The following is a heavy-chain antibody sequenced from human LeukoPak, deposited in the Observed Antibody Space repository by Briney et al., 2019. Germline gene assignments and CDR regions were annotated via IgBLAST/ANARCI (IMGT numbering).Heavy chain of an antibody. J-gene: IGHJ4*02. D-gene: IGHD6-13*01. CDR2: INHSGST. V-gene: IGHV4-34*01. Sequence: SETLSLTCAVYGGSFSGYYWSWIRQPPGKGLEWIGEINHSGSTNYNPSLKSRVTMSVDTSKNQFSLKLSSVTAADTAVYYCARRRSSWSATFDYWGQGTLVTVSS. CDR1: GGSFSGYY. CDR3: ARRRSSWSATFDY.